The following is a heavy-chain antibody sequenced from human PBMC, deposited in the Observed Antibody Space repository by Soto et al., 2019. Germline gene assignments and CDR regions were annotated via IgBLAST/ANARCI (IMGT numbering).Heavy chain of an antibody. V-gene: IGHV1-18*01. J-gene: IGHJ6*02. Sequence: ASVKVSCKSSGYTFISHSITWVRQAPGQGLEWMGRISAYNGNTNYARKLQGRVTMTTDTSTNTAYMELRNLRSDDTAVYYCARGAFCGGAPGCRDMDVWGQGTTVTVSS. CDR1: GYTFISHS. CDR3: ARGAFCGGAPGCRDMDV. CDR2: ISAYNGNT. D-gene: IGHD2-21*01.